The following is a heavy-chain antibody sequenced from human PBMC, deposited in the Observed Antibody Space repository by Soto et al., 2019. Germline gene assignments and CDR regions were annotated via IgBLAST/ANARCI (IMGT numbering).Heavy chain of an antibody. Sequence: QVQLQESGPGLVEPSGTLSLTCAVSGGSIISTNWWSWVRQPPGKGLEWIGEIYHSGRTNYNPSLKSRVTISVDKSKNQFSLKLSSVTAADTALYYCAVRRRDAYTYCWGQGTLVTVSS. J-gene: IGHJ4*02. D-gene: IGHD2-2*01. CDR1: GGSIISTNW. CDR3: AVRRRDAYTYC. CDR2: IYHSGRT. V-gene: IGHV4-4*02.